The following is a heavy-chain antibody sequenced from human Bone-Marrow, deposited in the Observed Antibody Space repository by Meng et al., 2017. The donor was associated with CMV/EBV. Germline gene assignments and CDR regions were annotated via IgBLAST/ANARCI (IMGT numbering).Heavy chain of an antibody. V-gene: IGHV3-23*01. Sequence: GGSLRLSCAASGFTFSSYAMSWVRQAPGKGLEWVSAISGSGGSTYYADSVKGRFTISRDNSKNTPYLQMNSLRAEDTAVYYCAKWDLYYGGYTEDDYWGQGTLVTVSS. CDR2: ISGSGGST. CDR3: AKWDLYYGGYTEDDY. J-gene: IGHJ4*02. CDR1: GFTFSSYA. D-gene: IGHD5-12*01.